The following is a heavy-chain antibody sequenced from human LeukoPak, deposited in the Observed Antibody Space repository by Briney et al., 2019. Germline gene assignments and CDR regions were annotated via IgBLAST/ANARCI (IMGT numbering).Heavy chain of an antibody. V-gene: IGHV1-18*01. D-gene: IGHD4-23*01. CDR2: ISAYNGNT. J-gene: IGHJ4*02. CDR3: GYGGNSVDY. Sequence: ASVKVSCKGSGYTCTSYGISWVRQAPGQGLEWMGGISAYNGNTDYAQKLQGRVTMTTDTSTSTAHMELRSLRSDDTAVYYCGYGGNSVDYWGQGTLVTVSS. CDR1: GYTCTSYG.